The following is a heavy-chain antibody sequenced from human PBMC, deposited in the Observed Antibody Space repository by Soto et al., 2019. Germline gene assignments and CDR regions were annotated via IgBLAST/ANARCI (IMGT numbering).Heavy chain of an antibody. V-gene: IGHV3-64*01. Sequence: VQLVESGGGLVQPGGSLRLSCAASGFTFSSYAMHWVRQAPGKGLEYVSAISSNGGSTYYANSVKGRFTISRDNSKNTLYLQMGSLRAEDMAVYYCASLTTVTPGGAFDIWGQGTMVTVSS. CDR2: ISSNGGST. CDR1: GFTFSSYA. J-gene: IGHJ3*02. CDR3: ASLTTVTPGGAFDI. D-gene: IGHD4-17*01.